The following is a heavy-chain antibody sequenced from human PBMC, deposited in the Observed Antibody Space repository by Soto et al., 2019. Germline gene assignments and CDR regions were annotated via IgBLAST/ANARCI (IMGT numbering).Heavy chain of an antibody. CDR1: GYSFTSYW. D-gene: IGHD3-22*01. J-gene: IGHJ6*02. Sequence: GESLKISCKGSGYSFTSYWIGWVRQMPGKGLEWMGIIYPGDSDTRYSPSFQGQVTISADKSISTAYLQWSSLKASDTAMYYCARHGYDDSSGSRTYGMDVWGQGTTVTVSS. CDR2: IYPGDSDT. V-gene: IGHV5-51*01. CDR3: ARHGYDDSSGSRTYGMDV.